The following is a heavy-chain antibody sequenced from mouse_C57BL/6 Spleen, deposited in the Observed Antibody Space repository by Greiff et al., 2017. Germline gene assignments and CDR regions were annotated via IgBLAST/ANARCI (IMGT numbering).Heavy chain of an antibody. D-gene: IGHD2-4*01. J-gene: IGHJ2*01. CDR1: GYTFTDYY. CDR3: ARMDDYHYFDY. Sequence: EVQLQQSGPELVKPGASVKISCKASGYTFTDYYMNWVKQSHGKSLEWIGDINPNNGGTSYNQKFKGKATLTVDKSSSTAYMELRSLTSEDSAVYYCARMDDYHYFDYWGQGTTLTVSS. CDR2: INPNNGGT. V-gene: IGHV1-26*01.